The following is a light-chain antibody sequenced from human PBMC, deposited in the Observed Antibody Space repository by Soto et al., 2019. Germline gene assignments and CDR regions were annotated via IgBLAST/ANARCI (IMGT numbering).Light chain of an antibody. V-gene: IGLV1-40*01. CDR3: QSYDSGLSGSV. J-gene: IGLJ2*01. CDR2: GNS. Sequence: QSVLTQPPSVSGAPGQRVTISCTGSSSNIGAGYDVHWYQQLPGTAPKLLIYGNSNRPSGVPDRFFGSKSGTSASLAITGLQAEDEADYYCQSYDSGLSGSVFGGGTKLTVL. CDR1: SSNIGAGYD.